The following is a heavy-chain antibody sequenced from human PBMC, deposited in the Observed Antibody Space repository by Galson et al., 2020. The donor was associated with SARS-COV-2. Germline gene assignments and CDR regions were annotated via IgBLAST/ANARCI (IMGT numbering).Heavy chain of an antibody. Sequence: SETLSLTCTVSGGSISSGGYYWSWIRQHPGKGLEWIGYIYYSGSTYYNPSLKSRVTISVDTSKNQFSLKLSSVTAADTAVYYCARGLLEWLSWFDPWGQGTLVTVSS. CDR1: GGSISSGGYY. J-gene: IGHJ5*02. D-gene: IGHD3-3*01. CDR2: IYYSGST. V-gene: IGHV4-31*03. CDR3: ARGLLEWLSWFDP.